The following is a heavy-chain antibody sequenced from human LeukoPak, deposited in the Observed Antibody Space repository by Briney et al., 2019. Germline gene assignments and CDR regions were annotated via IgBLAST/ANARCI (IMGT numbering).Heavy chain of an antibody. Sequence: SETLSLTRTVSGGSISSYYWSWIRQPPGKGLEWIGYIYYSGSTNYNPSLKSRVTISVDTSKNQFSLKLSSVIAADTAVYYCARIKVAYFDYWGQGTLVTVSS. J-gene: IGHJ4*02. CDR1: GGSISSYY. D-gene: IGHD2-15*01. CDR3: ARIKVAYFDY. V-gene: IGHV4-59*01. CDR2: IYYSGST.